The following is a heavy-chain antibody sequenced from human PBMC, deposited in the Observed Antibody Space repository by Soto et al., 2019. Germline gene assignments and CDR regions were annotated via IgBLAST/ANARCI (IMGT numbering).Heavy chain of an antibody. J-gene: IGHJ6*02. V-gene: IGHV1-18*01. CDR1: GYTFTRSG. D-gene: IGHD3-16*02. CDR3: ARDNQGYLYNGMDV. Sequence: ASVKVSCKASGYTFTRSGISWVRQAPGQGLEWMGWISTYNGDTNYAQTFQGRVTMTTDTSKNQFTLQLNSLTPADTAVYFCARDNQGYLYNGMDVWGQGTTVTVSS. CDR2: ISTYNGDT.